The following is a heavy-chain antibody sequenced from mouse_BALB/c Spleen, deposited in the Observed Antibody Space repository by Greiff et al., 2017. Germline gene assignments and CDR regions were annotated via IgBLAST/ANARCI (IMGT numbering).Heavy chain of an antibody. V-gene: IGHV1-9*01. Sequence: VKLMESGAELMKPGASVKISCKATGYTFSSYWIEWVKQRPGHGLEWIGEILPGSGSTNYNEKFKGKATFTADTSSNTAYMQLSSLTSEDSAVYYCARVGRGDYAMDYWGQGTSVTVSS. CDR2: ILPGSGST. CDR1: GYTFSSYW. CDR3: ARVGRGDYAMDY. D-gene: IGHD4-1*01. J-gene: IGHJ4*01.